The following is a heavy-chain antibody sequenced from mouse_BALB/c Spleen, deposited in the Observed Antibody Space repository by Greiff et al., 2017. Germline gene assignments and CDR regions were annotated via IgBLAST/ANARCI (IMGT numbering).Heavy chain of an antibody. CDR2: ISSGSSTI. D-gene: IGHD2-4*01. Sequence: EVKLVESGGGLVQPGGSRKLSCAASGFTFSSFGMHWVRQAPEKGLEWVAYISSGSSTIYYADTVKGRFTISRDNPKNTLFLQMTSLRSEDTAMYYCARSGYYDYDEGHGPAYWGQGTLVTVSA. CDR1: GFTFSSFG. V-gene: IGHV5-17*02. J-gene: IGHJ3*01. CDR3: ARSGYYDYDEGHGPAY.